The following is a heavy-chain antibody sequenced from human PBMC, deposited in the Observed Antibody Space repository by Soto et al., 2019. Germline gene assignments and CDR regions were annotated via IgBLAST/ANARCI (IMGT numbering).Heavy chain of an antibody. J-gene: IGHJ3*02. D-gene: IGHD1-1*01. Sequence: GGSLRLSCAASGFTFSSYWMSWVRQAPGKGLEWVANIKQDGSEKYYVDSVKGRFTISRDNAKNSLYLQMNSLRAEDTAVYYCASGNWNDEYAFDIWGQGTMVTVSS. CDR1: GFTFSSYW. CDR2: IKQDGSEK. CDR3: ASGNWNDEYAFDI. V-gene: IGHV3-7*01.